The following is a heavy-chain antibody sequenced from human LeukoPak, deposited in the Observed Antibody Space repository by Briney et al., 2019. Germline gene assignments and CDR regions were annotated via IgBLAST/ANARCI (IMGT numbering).Heavy chain of an antibody. CDR3: ARGRDQWGSYRYYYYMDV. CDR2: INHSGST. V-gene: IGHV4-34*01. Sequence: PSETLSLTCAVYGGSFSGYYWSWIRQPPGKGLEWIGEINHSGSTNYNPSLKSRVTISVDTSKNQSSLKLSSVTAADTAVYYCARGRDQWGSYRYYYYMDVWGKGTTATVSS. CDR1: GGSFSGYY. J-gene: IGHJ6*03. D-gene: IGHD3-16*02.